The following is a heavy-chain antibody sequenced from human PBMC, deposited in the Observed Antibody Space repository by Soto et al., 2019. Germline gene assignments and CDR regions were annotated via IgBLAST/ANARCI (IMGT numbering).Heavy chain of an antibody. Sequence: ESGGGVVQPGRSLRLSCAASGFTFSNYAMYWVRQAPGKGLEWVAVISYDGSNKYYADSVKGRFTISRDNSKNTLYLQMNSLRAEDTAVFYCAREYSSSWYYFDYWGQGTLVTVSS. D-gene: IGHD6-13*01. CDR1: GFTFSNYA. J-gene: IGHJ4*02. V-gene: IGHV3-30-3*01. CDR3: AREYSSSWYYFDY. CDR2: ISYDGSNK.